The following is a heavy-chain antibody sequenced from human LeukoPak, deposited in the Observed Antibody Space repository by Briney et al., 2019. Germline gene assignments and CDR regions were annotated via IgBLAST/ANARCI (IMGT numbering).Heavy chain of an antibody. CDR1: GFTFSSNS. J-gene: IGHJ4*02. D-gene: IGHD3-10*01. CDR3: TKWSGFGDD. V-gene: IGHV3-23*01. Sequence: PGGSLRLSCVASGFTFSSNSMTWVRQTPGKGLEWVSGISGSGDSTFYADSAKGRFTISRDNSRNTLYLQMSSLRPEDTAVYYCTKWSGFGDDWGQGTLVTVSS. CDR2: ISGSGDST.